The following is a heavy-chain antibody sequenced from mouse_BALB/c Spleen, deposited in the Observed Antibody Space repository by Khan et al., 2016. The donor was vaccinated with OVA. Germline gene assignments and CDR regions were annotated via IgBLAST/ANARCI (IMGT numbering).Heavy chain of an antibody. D-gene: IGHD2-3*01. CDR1: GYTFTTYV. V-gene: IGHV1S136*01. CDR2: INPNNDDT. CDR3: ARGMGLLRGALDF. J-gene: IGHJ4*01. Sequence: EVKLEESGPELVKPGASVKMSCKASGYTFTTYVIHWVKQKPGQGLEWIGYINPNNDDTKYNEKFKDKATLTSDKSSTTAYMEFSSLTSEDSAVYYCARGMGLLRGALDFWGQGTSVTVSS.